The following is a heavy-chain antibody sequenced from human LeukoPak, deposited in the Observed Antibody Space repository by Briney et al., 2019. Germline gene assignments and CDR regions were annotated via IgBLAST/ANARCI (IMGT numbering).Heavy chain of an antibody. CDR2: IYTSGST. Sequence: SETLSLTCTVSGGSISGSSFYWGWIRQPAGKGLEWIGRIYTSGSTNYNPSLKSRVTMSVDKSKNQFSLNLNSVTAADTAVYYCLYGGNSGDWVYWGQGTLVTVSS. CDR3: LYGGNSGDWVY. J-gene: IGHJ4*02. V-gene: IGHV4-61*02. CDR1: GGSISGSSFY. D-gene: IGHD4-23*01.